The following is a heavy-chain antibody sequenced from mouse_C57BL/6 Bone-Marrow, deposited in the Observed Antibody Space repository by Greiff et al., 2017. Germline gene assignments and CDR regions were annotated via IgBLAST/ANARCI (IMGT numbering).Heavy chain of an antibody. Sequence: QVQLQQPGAELVKPGASVTLSCKASGYTFTSYWMHWVKQRPGQGLVWIGMIHPNSGSTNYNEKFKSKATLTVDKSSSTAYMQLSSLTSEDSAVYYCARGNYGSSPWFADWGQGTLVTVSA. CDR2: IHPNSGST. V-gene: IGHV1-64*01. D-gene: IGHD1-1*01. CDR3: ARGNYGSSPWFAD. J-gene: IGHJ3*01. CDR1: GYTFTSYW.